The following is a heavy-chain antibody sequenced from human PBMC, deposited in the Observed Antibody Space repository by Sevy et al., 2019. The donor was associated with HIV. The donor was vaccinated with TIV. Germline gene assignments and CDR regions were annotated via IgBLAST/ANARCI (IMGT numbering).Heavy chain of an antibody. CDR3: VRDVYRAFDY. V-gene: IGHV3-7*01. CDR2: LNQDGSAQ. J-gene: IGHJ4*02. Sequence: GESLKISCAASGFTFTNYWMTWVRQAPGKGLEWVAFLNQDGSAQYYVVSVKGRFTVSRDNAKNSLYLQMNSLGADDTAVYYCVRDVYRAFDYWGQGTLVTVSS. CDR1: GFTFTNYW.